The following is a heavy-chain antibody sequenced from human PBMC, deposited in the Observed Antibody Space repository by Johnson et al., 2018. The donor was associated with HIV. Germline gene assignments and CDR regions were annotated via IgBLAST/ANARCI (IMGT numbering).Heavy chain of an antibody. CDR3: AREEGTDILTRGDAFDI. V-gene: IGHV3-11*04. CDR1: GFIFSDYY. J-gene: IGHJ3*02. CDR2: ISSSGRTI. D-gene: IGHD3-9*01. Sequence: QVQLVESGGALVKPGGSLRLSCAASGFIFSDYYMTWIRQAPGEGLESISYISSSGRTIYYADSVKGRFTMSRDNAKKSLYLQMNSLRAEDTAVYYCAREEGTDILTRGDAFDIWGQGTMVTVSS.